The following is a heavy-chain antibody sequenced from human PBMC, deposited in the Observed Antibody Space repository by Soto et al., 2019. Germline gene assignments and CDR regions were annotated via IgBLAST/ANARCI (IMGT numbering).Heavy chain of an antibody. CDR2: ISAYNGNT. V-gene: IGHV1-18*01. J-gene: IGHJ6*02. Sequence: QVQLVQSGAEVKKPGASVKVSCKASGYTFTSYGISWVRQAPGQGLAWMGWISAYNGNTNYSQKLQGRVTMTTDTSTSTAYMALRSLRSDDTAVYYCARVSYDILIAYRPDYYYYGMDVCGQGTTVTVSS. CDR1: GYTFTSYG. CDR3: ARVSYDILIAYRPDYYYYGMDV. D-gene: IGHD3-9*01.